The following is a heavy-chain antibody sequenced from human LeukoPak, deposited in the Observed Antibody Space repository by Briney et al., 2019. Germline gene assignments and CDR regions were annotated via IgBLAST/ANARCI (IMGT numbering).Heavy chain of an antibody. CDR3: VRDSGSCRGCAFDI. Sequence: GGSLRLSCIVSGFTFSNHWMSWVRQAPGKGLEWVANIKTDGSEKYYVDSVKGRFTISRDHPKNSLYLQMNSLRADDTALYYCVRDSGSCRGCAFDIWGQGTVVTVSS. CDR2: IKTDGSEK. CDR1: GFTFSNHW. V-gene: IGHV3-7*01. D-gene: IGHD6-13*01. J-gene: IGHJ3*02.